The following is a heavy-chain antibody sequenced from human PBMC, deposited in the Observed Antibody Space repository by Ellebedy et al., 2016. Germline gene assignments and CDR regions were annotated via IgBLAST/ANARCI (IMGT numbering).Heavy chain of an antibody. D-gene: IGHD5-12*01. CDR2: IDPSDSYS. CDR1: GYSFTSHW. CDR3: ARVDIQDFDY. V-gene: IGHV5-10-1*01. Sequence: GESLKISXQISGYSFTSHWITWVRQRPGKGLEWVGRIDPSDSYSKYSPSLQGHVTISVDKSISTAYLQWSSLKASDTAMYYCARVDIQDFDYWGQGTLVTVSS. J-gene: IGHJ4*02.